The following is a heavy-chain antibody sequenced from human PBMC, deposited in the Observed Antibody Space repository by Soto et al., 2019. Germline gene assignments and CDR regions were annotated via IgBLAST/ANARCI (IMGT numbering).Heavy chain of an antibody. Sequence: QVQLQQWGAGLLKPSETLSLTCAVYGGSFSGYYWSWIRQPPGKGLEWIGEINHSGSTNYNPSLXCXVIXSVDTSKNQFSLKLSSVTAADTAVSYCARGRIPDPWGQGTLVTVSS. V-gene: IGHV4-34*01. CDR3: ARGRIPDP. CDR1: GGSFSGYY. CDR2: INHSGST. J-gene: IGHJ5*02.